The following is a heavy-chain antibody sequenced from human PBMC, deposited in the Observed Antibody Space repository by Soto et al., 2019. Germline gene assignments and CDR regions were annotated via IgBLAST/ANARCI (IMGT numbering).Heavy chain of an antibody. CDR3: GGGGAFDI. CDR2: ISGNNGNT. Sequence: ASVKVSCKTSGYTFPSYDISWVRQAPGQGLEWMGWISGNNGNTNYAQKFQGRVTMTTDTSTSIAYMELWSLTSDDTAVYYCGGGGAFDIWGQGTMGTVS. D-gene: IGHD3-16*01. J-gene: IGHJ3*02. CDR1: GYTFPSYD. V-gene: IGHV1-18*01.